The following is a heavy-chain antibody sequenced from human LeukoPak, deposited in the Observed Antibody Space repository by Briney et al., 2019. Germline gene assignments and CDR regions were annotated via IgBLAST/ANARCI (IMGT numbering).Heavy chain of an antibody. D-gene: IGHD3-3*01. CDR2: INPNSGGT. J-gene: IGHJ5*02. CDR1: GYTFTGYY. V-gene: IGHV1-2*02. CDR3: ARGVTIFGVVIQIWFDP. Sequence: ASVKVSCKASGYTFTGYYMHWVRQAPGQGLEWMGWINPNSGGTNYAQKFQGRVTMTRDTSISTAYMELSRLRSDDTAVYYCARGVTIFGVVIQIWFDPWGQGTLVTVSS.